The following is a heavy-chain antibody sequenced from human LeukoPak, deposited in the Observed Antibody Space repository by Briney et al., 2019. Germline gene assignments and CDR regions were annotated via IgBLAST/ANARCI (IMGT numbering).Heavy chain of an antibody. CDR2: IIPILGIA. J-gene: IGHJ5*02. D-gene: IGHD3-10*01. CDR1: GGTFSSYA. V-gene: IGHV1-69*04. CDR3: ARVHGDKGHPSP. Sequence: SVKVSCKASGGTFSSYAISWVRQAPGQGLEWMGRIIPILGIANYAQKFQGRVTITADKSTSTGYMELSSLRSEDTAVYYCARVHGDKGHPSPWGQGTLVTVSS.